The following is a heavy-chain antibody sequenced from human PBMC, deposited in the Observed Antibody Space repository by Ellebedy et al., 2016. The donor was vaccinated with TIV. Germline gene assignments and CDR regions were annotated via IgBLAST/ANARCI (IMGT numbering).Heavy chain of an antibody. J-gene: IGHJ4*02. CDR3: ARGDNYYYDSSGYYYNY. CDR2: INPASGNS. D-gene: IGHD3-22*01. CDR1: GYTFTSYF. V-gene: IGHV1-46*01. Sequence: ASVKVSCKASGYTFTSYFLYWVRQAPGQGLEWMGMINPASGNSNYAQKFQGRVAMTRDTSTNTVYMELSRLRSEDTAVYYCARGDNYYYDSSGYYYNYWGRGTLVTVSS.